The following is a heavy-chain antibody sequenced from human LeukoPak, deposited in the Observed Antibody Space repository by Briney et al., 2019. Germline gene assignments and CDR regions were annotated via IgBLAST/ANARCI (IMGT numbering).Heavy chain of an antibody. CDR3: ARDRGSSSVWRPEQSMDV. CDR2: INPNGGST. V-gene: IGHV1-46*01. J-gene: IGHJ6*03. CDR1: GYTFTSYY. Sequence: ASVKVSCKASGYTFTSYYMHWVRQPPGQGLEWMGIINPNGGSTSYAQKFQGRVTMTRDMSTSTVYMELSSLRSEDTAVYYCARDRGSSSVWRPEQSMDVWGKGTTVTVSS. D-gene: IGHD6-6*01.